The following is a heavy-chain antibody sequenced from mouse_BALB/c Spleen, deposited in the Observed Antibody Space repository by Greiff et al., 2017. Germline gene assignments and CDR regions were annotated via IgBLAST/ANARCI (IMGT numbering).Heavy chain of an antibody. CDR3: ARSMITFYAMDY. D-gene: IGHD2-4*01. CDR2: IDPANGNT. CDR1: GFNIKDTY. Sequence: EVQLQESGAELVKPGASVKLSCTASGFNIKDTYMHWVKQRPEQGLEWIGRIDPANGNTKYDPKFQGKATITADTSSNTAYLQLSSLTSEDTAVYYCARSMITFYAMDYWGQGTSVTVSS. V-gene: IGHV14-3*02. J-gene: IGHJ4*01.